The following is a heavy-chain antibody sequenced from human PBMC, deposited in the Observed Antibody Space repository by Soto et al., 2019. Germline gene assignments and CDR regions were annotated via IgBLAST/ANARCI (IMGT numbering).Heavy chain of an antibody. J-gene: IGHJ4*02. V-gene: IGHV2-5*02. CDR3: AHKHAATWLFDY. CDR2: IYGDDDK. D-gene: IGHD2-2*01. CDR1: GFSLTSGGVG. Sequence: QITLKESGPTLVKPTQTLTLTCTFSGFSLTSGGVGVAWIRQPPGKAPEWLALIYGDDDKRFRPSLKNMLSITRDNSRKEVVLKMTKMDPVDTATFFCAHKHAATWLFDYWGQGILVTVSP.